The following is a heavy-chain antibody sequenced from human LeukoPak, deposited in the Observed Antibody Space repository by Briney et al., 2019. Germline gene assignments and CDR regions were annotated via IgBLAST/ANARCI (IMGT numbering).Heavy chain of an antibody. D-gene: IGHD4-23*01. CDR1: GFTFSRYE. CDR2: ISSSDSTI. Sequence: GGSLRLSCAASGFTFSRYEMHWVRQPPGKGLEGVSYISSSDSTIYYADSVKGRFTISRDNAKKSLYLQMNSLRAEDPAVYYCARDYGGSSPFDYWGQGTLVTVSS. CDR3: ARDYGGSSPFDY. V-gene: IGHV3-48*03. J-gene: IGHJ4*02.